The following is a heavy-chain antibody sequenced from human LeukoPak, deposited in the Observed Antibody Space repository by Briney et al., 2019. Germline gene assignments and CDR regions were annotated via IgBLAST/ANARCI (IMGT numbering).Heavy chain of an antibody. CDR3: AREVEMATQFDY. J-gene: IGHJ4*02. V-gene: IGHV4-4*07. Sequence: PSETLSLTCTVSGGSISTHYWSWIRQPAGKGLEWLGRISTTGSTNYNPSLKSRVTMSIDTSKNHFSLKLSSVTAADTAVYYCAREVEMATQFDYWGQGTLVTVSS. CDR1: GGSISTHY. CDR2: ISTTGST. D-gene: IGHD5-24*01.